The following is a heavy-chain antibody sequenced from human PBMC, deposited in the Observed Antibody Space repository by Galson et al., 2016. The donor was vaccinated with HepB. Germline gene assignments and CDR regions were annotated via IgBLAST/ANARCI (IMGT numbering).Heavy chain of an antibody. J-gene: IGHJ6*02. CDR2: INPNTGDT. V-gene: IGHV1-2*04. D-gene: IGHD6-13*01. CDR3: AREGGYSSSSGYFYYGMDV. CDR1: GYTFTGYY. Sequence: SVKVSCKASGYTFTGYYMHWVRQAPGQGLEWMGWINPNTGDTNYGQKFQGWVTMTRDTSINTAYMELSRLKSDDTAGYYCAREGGYSSSSGYFYYGMDVWGQGTTVTVAS.